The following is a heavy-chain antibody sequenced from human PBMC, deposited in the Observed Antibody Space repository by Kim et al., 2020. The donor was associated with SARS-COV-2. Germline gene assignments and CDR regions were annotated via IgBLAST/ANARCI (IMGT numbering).Heavy chain of an antibody. D-gene: IGHD4-17*01. V-gene: IGHV3-30*02. Sequence: GKGRFTISRDNSKTPLYLPMNSLRAEDTAVYYCAKDGSPPILRYYYGMDVWGQGTTVTVSS. J-gene: IGHJ6*02. CDR3: AKDGSPPILRYYYGMDV.